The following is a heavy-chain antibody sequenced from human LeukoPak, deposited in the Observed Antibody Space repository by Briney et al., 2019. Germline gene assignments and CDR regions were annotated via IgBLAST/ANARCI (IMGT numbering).Heavy chain of an antibody. D-gene: IGHD4-17*01. CDR3: ARLMTTVTSEY. CDR2: IYYSGNT. Sequence: PSETLSLTCTVSGGSINRSHYYWGWIRQPPGKGLEWIGSIYYSGNTYYNPSLKSRVTISVDTSKNQFSLKLSSVTAADTAVYYCARLMTTVTSEYWGQGTLVTVSS. J-gene: IGHJ4*02. V-gene: IGHV4-39*01. CDR1: GGSINRSHYY.